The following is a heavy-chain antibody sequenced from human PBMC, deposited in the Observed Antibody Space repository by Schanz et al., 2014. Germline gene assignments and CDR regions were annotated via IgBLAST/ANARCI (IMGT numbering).Heavy chain of an antibody. CDR1: GGTFSSFG. Sequence: VQLEQSGAEVKKPGSSVKVSCKASGGTFSSFGINWVRQAPGQGLEWMGWISAYNGNTNYAQKLQGRVTSTADRSTSTAYMELSSLRSEDTAVYYCARGYGDSPTDFWGQGTLVTVSS. J-gene: IGHJ4*02. V-gene: IGHV1-18*01. CDR2: ISAYNGNT. D-gene: IGHD4-17*01. CDR3: ARGYGDSPTDF.